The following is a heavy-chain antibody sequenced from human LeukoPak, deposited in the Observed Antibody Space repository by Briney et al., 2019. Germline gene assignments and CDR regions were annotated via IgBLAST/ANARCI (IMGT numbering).Heavy chain of an antibody. D-gene: IGHD3-10*01. CDR1: GGSISSGDYY. V-gene: IGHV4-30-4*01. CDR2: IYYSGST. Sequence: PSETLSLTCTVSGGSISSGDYYWSWIRQPPGKGLEWIGYIYYSGSTYYNPSLKSRVTISVDTSKNQFSLKLSSVTAADTAVYYCASSFHGSGSYYYYYGMDVWGQGTTVTVS. J-gene: IGHJ6*02. CDR3: ASSFHGSGSYYYYYGMDV.